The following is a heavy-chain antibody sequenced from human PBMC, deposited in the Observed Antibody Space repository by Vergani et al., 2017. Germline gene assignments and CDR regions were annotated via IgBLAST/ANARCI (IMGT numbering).Heavy chain of an antibody. CDR1: GDSISSNNC. V-gene: IGHV4-4*03. J-gene: IGHJ4*02. Sequence: QVQLQESGPGLVKPPGALSLTCAVSGDSISSNNCWTWARQPPGRGLEGIGELCNTEDTKYSPSLKSRVTVSVDESRNLFSLRLNSVTAADTAVYYCATIGYRRWAYYFDYWGQGILVTVSS. D-gene: IGHD2-2*02. CDR3: ATIGYRRWAYYFDY. CDR2: LCNTEDT.